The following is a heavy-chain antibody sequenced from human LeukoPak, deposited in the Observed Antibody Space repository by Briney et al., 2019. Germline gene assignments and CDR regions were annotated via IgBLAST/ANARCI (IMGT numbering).Heavy chain of an antibody. Sequence: GGSLRLSCAASGFTFSSYGMHWVRQAPGKGLEWVAVISYDGSNKYYADSVKGRFTISRDNAKNSLYLQMNSLRAEDTAVYYCARARGLHYYGSGSSNWYFDLWGRGTLVTVSS. CDR1: GFTFSSYG. J-gene: IGHJ2*01. CDR2: ISYDGSNK. D-gene: IGHD3-10*01. CDR3: ARARGLHYYGSGSSNWYFDL. V-gene: IGHV3-30*03.